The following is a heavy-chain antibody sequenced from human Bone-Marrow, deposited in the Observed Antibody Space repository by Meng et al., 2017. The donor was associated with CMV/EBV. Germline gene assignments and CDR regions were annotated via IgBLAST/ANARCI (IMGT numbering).Heavy chain of an antibody. J-gene: IGHJ4*02. CDR2: IDYSGST. CDR1: GGSVSSGSYY. Sequence: GSLRLSCTVSGGSVSSGSYYWSWIRQPPGKGLEWIGYIDYSGSTNYNPSLKSRLTISVDTSKNQFSLKLSSVTAADTAVYYCAYMYFDFWRGYYHPSYFDYWGLGPLVTVSS. CDR3: AYMYFDFWRGYYHPSYFDY. V-gene: IGHV4-61*01. D-gene: IGHD3-3*01.